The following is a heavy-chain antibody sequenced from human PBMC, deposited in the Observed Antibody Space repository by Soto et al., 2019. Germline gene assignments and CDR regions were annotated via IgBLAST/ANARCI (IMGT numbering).Heavy chain of an antibody. CDR1: GFTFSSYA. D-gene: IGHD5-18*01. CDR2: ISGSGGST. V-gene: IGHV3-23*01. CDR3: AKARGYSYGYDHFDY. Sequence: LRLSCAASGFTFSSYAMSWVRQAPGKGLEWVSAISGSGGSTYYADSVKGRFTISRDNSKNTLYLQMNSLRAEDTAVYYCAKARGYSYGYDHFDYWGQGTLVTVSS. J-gene: IGHJ4*02.